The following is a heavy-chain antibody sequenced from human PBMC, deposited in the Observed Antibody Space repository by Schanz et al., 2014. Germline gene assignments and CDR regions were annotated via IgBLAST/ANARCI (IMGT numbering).Heavy chain of an antibody. V-gene: IGHV3-74*01. Sequence: EVQLVESGGGLVQPGGSLRLSCAASGFTFSVYWMHWVRQPPGEGLVSISRISGDGTTTSYADSVKGRFTISRDNSKDTLYLQMSGLTPEDTAVYYCARGPIPIQGVPMDFWGQGTLVTVSS. CDR1: GFTFSVYW. CDR2: ISGDGTTT. J-gene: IGHJ4*02. CDR3: ARGPIPIQGVPMDF. D-gene: IGHD3-10*01.